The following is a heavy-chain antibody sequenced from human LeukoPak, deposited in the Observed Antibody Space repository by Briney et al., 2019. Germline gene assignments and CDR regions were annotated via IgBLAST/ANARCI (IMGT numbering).Heavy chain of an antibody. CDR2: ISSSGTTI. J-gene: IGHJ3*02. Sequence: PGGSLRLSCAASGFTFSNYEMNWVRQAPGKGLEWVSYISSSGTTIYYAGSVEGRFTISRDNAKNSLYLQMNSLRAEDTAVYYCARYNAFDIWGQGTMVTVSS. V-gene: IGHV3-48*03. D-gene: IGHD1-14*01. CDR3: ARYNAFDI. CDR1: GFTFSNYE.